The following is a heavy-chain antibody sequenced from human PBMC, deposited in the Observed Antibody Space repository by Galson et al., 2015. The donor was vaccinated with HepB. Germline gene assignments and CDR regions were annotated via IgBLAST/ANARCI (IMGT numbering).Heavy chain of an antibody. J-gene: IGHJ4*02. CDR1: GFTVSDYY. Sequence: SLRLSCAASGFTVSDYYMIWIRQAPGKGLEWISYISSSGDYISYADSVKGRFTISRDNAENSLHLQMNSLRAEDTAVYYCARGNDFWSGPFDYWGQGTLVTVSS. CDR2: ISSSGDYI. V-gene: IGHV3-11*05. D-gene: IGHD3-3*01. CDR3: ARGNDFWSGPFDY.